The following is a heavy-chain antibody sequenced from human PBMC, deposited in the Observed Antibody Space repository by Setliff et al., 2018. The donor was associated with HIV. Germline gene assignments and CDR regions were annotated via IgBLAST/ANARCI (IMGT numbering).Heavy chain of an antibody. V-gene: IGHV4-4*08. CDR3: ARDGYGDYEGYYYYYMDV. D-gene: IGHD4-17*01. J-gene: IGHJ6*03. CDR2: SSTSGCT. CDR1: GGSISGNA. Sequence: PSETLSLTCSVSGGSISGNAWSWIRQPPGKGLEWIGYSSTSGCTNCNPSLESRVTISVDTSKNQVSLKLSSVTAADTAVYYCARDGYGDYEGYYYYYMDVWGKGTTVTVS.